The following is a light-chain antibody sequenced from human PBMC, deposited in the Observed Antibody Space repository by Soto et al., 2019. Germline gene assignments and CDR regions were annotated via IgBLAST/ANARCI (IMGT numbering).Light chain of an antibody. J-gene: IGKJ1*01. CDR2: GAS. CDR1: QTITRY. V-gene: IGKV1-39*01. Sequence: DIQMTQSPSSLSASVGDRVTITCRTSQTITRYFNWYQQKPGKAPKLLIYGASSLQSGVPSRFSGGGSGTDFNLTISSLQPEDFATYHCQQSYSTPWTFGQGTKVEIK. CDR3: QQSYSTPWT.